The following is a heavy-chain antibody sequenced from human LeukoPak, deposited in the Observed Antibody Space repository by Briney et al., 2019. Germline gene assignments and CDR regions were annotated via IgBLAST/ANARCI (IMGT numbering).Heavy chain of an antibody. CDR1: GGSISSSSYY. D-gene: IGHD3-10*02. CDR3: ARLFSPGNFDY. CDR2: IYYSGST. V-gene: IGHV4-39*01. Sequence: SETLSLTCTVSGGSISSSSYYLGWIRQPPGKGLEWIGSIYYSGSTYYNPSLKSRVTISVDTSKNQFSLKLSSVTAADTAVYYCARLFSPGNFDYWGQGTLVTVSS. J-gene: IGHJ4*02.